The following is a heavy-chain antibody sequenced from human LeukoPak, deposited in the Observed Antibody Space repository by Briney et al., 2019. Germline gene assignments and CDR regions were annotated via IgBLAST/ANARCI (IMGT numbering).Heavy chain of an antibody. CDR2: IYYSGST. CDR1: GGSISSSSYY. CDR3: GYDFWSGYYPDY. V-gene: IGHV4-39*01. D-gene: IGHD3-3*01. J-gene: IGHJ4*02. Sequence: PSETLSLTCTVSGGSISSSSYYWGWIRQPPGKGLEWIGSIYYSGSTYYNPSLKSRVTISVDTSKNQFSLKLSSVTAADTAVYYCGYDFWSGYYPDYWGQGTLVTVSS.